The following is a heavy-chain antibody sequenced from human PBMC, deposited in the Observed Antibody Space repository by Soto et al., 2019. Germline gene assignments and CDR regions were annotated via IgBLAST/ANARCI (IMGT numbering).Heavy chain of an antibody. D-gene: IGHD3-22*01. J-gene: IGHJ3*02. CDR3: ARGDYYGSSGYSI. V-gene: IGHV4-59*01. CDR2: VYYSGST. Sequence: QVQLQESGPGLVKPSETLSLTCTVSGGSISSYYWSWIRQPPGKGLEWIGYVYYSGSTNYNPSLKGRVTISVEPATNQFFLTLSSVAAADTAVYYCARGDYYGSSGYSIWGQGTMVTVSS. CDR1: GGSISSYY.